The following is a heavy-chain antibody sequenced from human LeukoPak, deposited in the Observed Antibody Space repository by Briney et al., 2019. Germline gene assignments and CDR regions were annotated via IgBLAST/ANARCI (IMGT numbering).Heavy chain of an antibody. J-gene: IGHJ4*02. Sequence: GGPLRLSCAASGFTFRNYAMTWVRQAPGKGLEWVSAILGGGDTTFYADSVKGRFTISRDNSKNTLYLQMNSLKAEDTAVYYCAKEESRHTDFDCWGQGTLVTVSS. CDR2: ILGGGDTT. D-gene: IGHD5-18*01. CDR1: GFTFRNYA. CDR3: AKEESRHTDFDC. V-gene: IGHV3-23*01.